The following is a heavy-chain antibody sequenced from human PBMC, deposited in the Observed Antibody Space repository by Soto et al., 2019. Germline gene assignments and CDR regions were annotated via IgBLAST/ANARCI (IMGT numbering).Heavy chain of an antibody. J-gene: IGHJ4*02. CDR1: GFTFSSYA. Sequence: PGGSLRLSCAASGFTFSSYAMSGVRQAPGKGLAWVSGISVSGGSTYYADSVKGRFTISRDNSKNTLYLQMNSLRAEDTAVYYCASNTRYDPPDYWGQGTLVTVSS. CDR3: ASNTRYDPPDY. D-gene: IGHD3-16*01. CDR2: ISVSGGST. V-gene: IGHV3-23*01.